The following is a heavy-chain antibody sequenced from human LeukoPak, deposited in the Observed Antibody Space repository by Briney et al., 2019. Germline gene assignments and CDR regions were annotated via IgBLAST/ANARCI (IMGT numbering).Heavy chain of an antibody. Sequence: ASVKVSCKASGYTFTGYYMHWVRQAPGQGLEWMGWINPNSGGTNYAQKFQGRVTMTRDTSVSTAYMELSRLRSDDTAVYYCARDRWSSRGWFDPWGQGTLVTVSS. CDR1: GYTFTGYY. J-gene: IGHJ5*02. V-gene: IGHV1-2*02. CDR3: ARDRWSSRGWFDP. CDR2: INPNSGGT. D-gene: IGHD6-13*01.